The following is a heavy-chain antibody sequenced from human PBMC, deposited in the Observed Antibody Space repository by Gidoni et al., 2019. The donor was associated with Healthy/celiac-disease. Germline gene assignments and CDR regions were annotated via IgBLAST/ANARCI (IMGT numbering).Heavy chain of an antibody. CDR2: INHSGST. D-gene: IGHD3-16*01. V-gene: IGHV4-34*01. Sequence: QVQLQQWGAGLLTPSETLSLTCAVYGGSFSGYYWSWIRQPPGKGLEWIGEINHSGSTNYNPSLKSRVTISVDTSKNQFSLKLSSVTAADTAVYYCASLRSRAYARGLGGVWGQGTTVTVSS. CDR3: ASLRSRAYARGLGGV. J-gene: IGHJ6*02. CDR1: GGSFSGYY.